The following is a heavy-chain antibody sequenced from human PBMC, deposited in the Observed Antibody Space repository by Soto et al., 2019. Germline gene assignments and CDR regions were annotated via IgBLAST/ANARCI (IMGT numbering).Heavy chain of an antibody. CDR1: GGSISSRSHY. CDR3: ATADGFGVVTPFFEY. D-gene: IGHD3-3*01. J-gene: IGHJ4*02. V-gene: IGHV4-39*01. CDR2: SFYRGST. Sequence: QLQLQESGPGLVKPSETLSLTCTVSGGSISSRSHYWGWIGQSPGKHLEWIGSSFYRGSTHYNPSLKTRVTISVDTSKNQVSLKLYSVTAADTAVYYCATADGFGVVTPFFEYWGQGILVTVSS.